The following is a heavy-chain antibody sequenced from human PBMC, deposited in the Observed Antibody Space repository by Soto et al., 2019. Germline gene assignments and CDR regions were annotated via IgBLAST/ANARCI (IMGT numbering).Heavy chain of an antibody. J-gene: IGHJ6*02. Sequence: EVEILESGGALVQPGGSLRLSCSASGFTFSEYALNWVRHAPGKGLEWISAVSGRGDGTFYADSVKGRFTISRDNFKNTVYMQMNSLTVDDTAVYYCAKDVEAGLPYYSMDVWGRGTTVTVSS. V-gene: IGHV3-23*01. CDR3: AKDVEAGLPYYSMDV. CDR2: VSGRGDGT. CDR1: GFTFSEYA. D-gene: IGHD3-10*01.